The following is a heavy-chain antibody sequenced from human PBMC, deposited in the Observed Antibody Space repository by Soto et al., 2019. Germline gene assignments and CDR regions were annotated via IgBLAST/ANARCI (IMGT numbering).Heavy chain of an antibody. CDR1: SGSIISSNY. CDR3: ANSYGDYTPRRADVFNI. D-gene: IGHD4-17*01. Sequence: QVQLRQSGPGLVKPSGTLSLTCAVSSGSIISSNYWTWVRQPPGKGLEWIGEIYHSGGTDYNPSPKKGATIPLDKSQNPFSPKLTSVTAADTAVYYCANSYGDYTPRRADVFNICVHGKMVIVSS. CDR2: IYHSGGT. J-gene: IGHJ3*02. V-gene: IGHV4-4*02.